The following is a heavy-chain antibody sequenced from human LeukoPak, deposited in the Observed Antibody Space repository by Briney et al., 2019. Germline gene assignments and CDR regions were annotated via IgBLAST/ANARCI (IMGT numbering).Heavy chain of an antibody. CDR2: IYHSGST. CDR1: GGSIGSGNW. V-gene: IGHV4-4*02. J-gene: IGHJ5*02. Sequence: PSETLSLTCAVSGGSIGSGNWWSWVRQPPGKGLEWIGEIYHSGSTNYNSSLKSRVTISADKSKNQFSLKLSSVTAADTAMYYCARGGTTVAGTFWFDPWGQGTLVTVSS. D-gene: IGHD6-19*01. CDR3: ARGGTTVAGTFWFDP.